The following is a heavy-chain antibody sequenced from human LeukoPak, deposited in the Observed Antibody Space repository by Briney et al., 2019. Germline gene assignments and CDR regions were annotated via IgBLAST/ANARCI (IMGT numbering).Heavy chain of an antibody. D-gene: IGHD3-22*01. CDR1: GGSFSGYY. J-gene: IGHJ5*02. Sequence: SETLSLTCAVYGGSFSGYYWSWIRQPPGKGLEWIGEINHSGSTNYNPSLKSRVTISVDTSKNQFSLKLSSVTAADTAVYYCARGRRSGYSLKSNWFDPWGQGTLVTVSS. CDR3: ARGRRSGYSLKSNWFDP. CDR2: INHSGST. V-gene: IGHV4-34*01.